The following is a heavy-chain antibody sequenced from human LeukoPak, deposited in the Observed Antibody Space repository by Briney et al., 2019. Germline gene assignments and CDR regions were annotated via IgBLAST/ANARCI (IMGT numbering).Heavy chain of an antibody. V-gene: IGHV1-58*02. J-gene: IGHJ4*02. CDR1: VVTFTSSA. D-gene: IGHD3-22*01. Sequence: SVRVSCKASVVTFTSSAMQWVRHARGQRLEWIGWIVVGSGNTNYAQKFQERVTITRDMSTSTAYMELSSLRSEDTAVYYCAAVGTANYYDSSGYPLDYWGQGTLVTVSS. CDR2: IVVGSGNT. CDR3: AAVGTANYYDSSGYPLDY.